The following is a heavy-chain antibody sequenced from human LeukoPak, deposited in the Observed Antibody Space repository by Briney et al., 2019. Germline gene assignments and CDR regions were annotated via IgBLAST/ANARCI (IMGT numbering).Heavy chain of an antibody. CDR2: IYHSGST. V-gene: IGHV4-30-2*01. J-gene: IGHJ4*02. CDR3: ARGGGVVVPAARGGKLDY. Sequence: SETLSLTCTVSGGSISSGGYYWSWIRQPPGKGLEWIGYIYHSGSTYYNPSLKSRVTISVDRSKNQFSLKLSSVTAADTAVYYCARGGGVVVPAARGGKLDYWGQGTLVTVSS. D-gene: IGHD2-2*01. CDR1: GGSISSGGYY.